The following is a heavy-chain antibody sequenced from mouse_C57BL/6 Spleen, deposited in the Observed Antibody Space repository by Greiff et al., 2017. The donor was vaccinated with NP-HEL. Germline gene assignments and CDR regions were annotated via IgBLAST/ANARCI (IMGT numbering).Heavy chain of an antibody. J-gene: IGHJ2*01. CDR1: GYTFTDYN. D-gene: IGHD2-3*01. Sequence: EVQLQQSGPELVKPGASVKMSCKASGYTFTDYNMHWVKQSHGKSLEWIGYINPNNGGTSYNQKFKGKATLTVNKSSSTAYMELRSLTSEDSAVYYCARYNGYYGYFDYWGQGTTLTVSS. V-gene: IGHV1-22*01. CDR2: INPNNGGT. CDR3: ARYNGYYGYFDY.